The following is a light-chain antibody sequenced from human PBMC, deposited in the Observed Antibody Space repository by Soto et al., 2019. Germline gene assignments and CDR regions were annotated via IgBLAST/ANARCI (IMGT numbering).Light chain of an antibody. CDR2: QVS. CDR3: VEGTHWPHFT. J-gene: IGKJ2*01. V-gene: IGKV2-30*01. CDR1: QTFVYRGGNTY. Sequence: VVMTPSPLSLPVTLGQPASISCKSSQTFVYRGGNTYLNWIQERPGQSPRPLINQVSHRVYGVPDRLSGSWSRNDFTLKISRAEAEDVGVYYCVEGTHWPHFTFGQGTKLEIK.